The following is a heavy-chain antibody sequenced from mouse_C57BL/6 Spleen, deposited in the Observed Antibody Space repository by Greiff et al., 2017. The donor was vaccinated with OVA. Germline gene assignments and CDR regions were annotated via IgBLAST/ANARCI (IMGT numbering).Heavy chain of an antibody. V-gene: IGHV1-59*01. J-gene: IGHJ1*03. CDR2: IDPSDSYT. Sequence: VQLQQPGAELVRPGTSVKLSCKASGYTFTSYWMHWVKQRPGQGLEWIGVIDPSDSYTNYNQKFKGKATLTVDTSSSTAYMQLSSLTSEDSAVYYCARKRIGVITPEGYFDVWGTGTTVTVSS. D-gene: IGHD1-1*01. CDR1: GYTFTSYW. CDR3: ARKRIGVITPEGYFDV.